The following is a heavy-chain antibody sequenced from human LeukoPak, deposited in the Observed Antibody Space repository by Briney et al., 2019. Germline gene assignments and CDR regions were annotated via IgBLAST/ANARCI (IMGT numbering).Heavy chain of an antibody. Sequence: PSETLSLTCTVSGGSISSYYWSWIRQPPGKGLERIGYIYYSGSTNYNPSLKSRVTISVDTSKNQFSLKLSSVTAADTAVYYCARERLVGPYFDYWGQGTLVTVSS. CDR1: GGSISSYY. J-gene: IGHJ4*02. D-gene: IGHD2-2*01. CDR3: ARERLVGPYFDY. V-gene: IGHV4-59*01. CDR2: IYYSGST.